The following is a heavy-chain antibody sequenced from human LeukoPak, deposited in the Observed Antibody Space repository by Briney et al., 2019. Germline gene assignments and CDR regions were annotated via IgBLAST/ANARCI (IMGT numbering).Heavy chain of an antibody. CDR3: ANQDSSGYCLSGYFDY. CDR1: GFTFGSYA. Sequence: GGSLRLSYAASGFTFGSYAMSCVRQAHGKGLEWVSAISGSGGSTYYADSVKGRFTISRDNSKNTLYLQMNSLRAEDTAVYYCANQDSSGYCLSGYFDYWGQGTLVTVSS. D-gene: IGHD3-22*01. V-gene: IGHV3-23*01. J-gene: IGHJ4*02. CDR2: ISGSGGST.